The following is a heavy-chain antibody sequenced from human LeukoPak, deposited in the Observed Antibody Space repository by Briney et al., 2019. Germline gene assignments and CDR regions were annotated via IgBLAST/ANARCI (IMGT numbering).Heavy chain of an antibody. D-gene: IGHD6-6*01. CDR1: GFTVSSNY. V-gene: IGHV3-23*01. J-gene: IGHJ5*02. CDR3: AKSIAARPNWFDP. Sequence: GGSLRLSCAASGFTVSSNYMSWVRQAPGKGLEWVSAISGSGGSTYYADSVKGRFTISRDNSKNTLYLQMNSLRAEDTAVYYCAKSIAARPNWFDPWGQGTLVTVSS. CDR2: ISGSGGST.